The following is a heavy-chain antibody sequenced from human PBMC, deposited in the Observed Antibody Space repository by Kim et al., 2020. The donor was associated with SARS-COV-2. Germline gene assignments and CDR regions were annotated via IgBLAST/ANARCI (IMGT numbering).Heavy chain of an antibody. CDR1: GGSISSSSYY. D-gene: IGHD6-19*01. J-gene: IGHJ3*02. CDR3: ESYRGGWYEGVAFDI. CDR2: IYYSGST. Sequence: SETLSLTCTVSGGSISSSSYYWGWIRQPPGKGLEWIGSIYYSGSTYYNPSLKSRVTISVDTSKNQFSLKLSSVTAADTAVYYCESYRGGWYEGVAFDIWGQGTMVTVSS. V-gene: IGHV4-39*01.